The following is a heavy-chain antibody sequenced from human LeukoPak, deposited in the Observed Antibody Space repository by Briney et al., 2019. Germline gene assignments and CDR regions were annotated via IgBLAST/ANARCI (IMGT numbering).Heavy chain of an antibody. J-gene: IGHJ4*02. V-gene: IGHV4-4*07. CDR1: GGSISSYF. CDR3: ARDLVGSGRPFDY. CDR2: IYSSGST. Sequence: SGTLSLTCIVSGGSISSYFWSWIRQPAGKGLEWIGRIYSSGSTNYNPSLKSRVTMSVDTSQEEFSLRLISVTAADTAVYSCARDLVGSGRPFDYWGQGTLVTVSS. D-gene: IGHD6-19*01.